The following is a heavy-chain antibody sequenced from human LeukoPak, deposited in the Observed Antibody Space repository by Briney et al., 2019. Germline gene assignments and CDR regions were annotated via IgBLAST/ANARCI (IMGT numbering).Heavy chain of an antibody. Sequence: ASVKVSCKASGYTFTGYYMHWVRPAPGQGLEWMGWINPNSGGTNYAQKFQGRVTMTRDTSISTAYMELSRLRSDDTAVYYCALETDDYVRGGYYVPFDFCGQGNLVTVSS. D-gene: IGHD3-22*01. J-gene: IGHJ4*02. V-gene: IGHV1-2*02. CDR3: ALETDDYVRGGYYVPFDF. CDR2: INPNSGGT. CDR1: GYTFTGYY.